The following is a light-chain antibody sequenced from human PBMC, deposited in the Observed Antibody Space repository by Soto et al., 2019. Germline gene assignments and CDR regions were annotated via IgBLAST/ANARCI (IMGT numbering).Light chain of an antibody. Sequence: DVQMTQSPSTLSASVGDRVTITCRASPSISTWLAWYQQKPGKAPKLLIYKASSLESGVPSRFSGSGSGTEFTLTISSLQPGDFAAYYCQQYNSYWTFGQGTKVEIK. V-gene: IGKV1-5*03. J-gene: IGKJ1*01. CDR3: QQYNSYWT. CDR2: KAS. CDR1: PSISTW.